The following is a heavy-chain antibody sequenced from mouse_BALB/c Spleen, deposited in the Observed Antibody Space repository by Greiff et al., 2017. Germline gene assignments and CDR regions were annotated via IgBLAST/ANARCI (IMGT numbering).Heavy chain of an antibody. Sequence: VQLQQSGAELVRSGASVKLSCTASGFNIKDYYMHWVKQRPEQGLEWIGWIDPENGDTEYAPKFQGKATMTADTSSNTAYLQLSSLTSEDTAVYYRNKYGNYGGYYAMDYWGQGTSVTVSS. CDR1: GFNIKDYY. D-gene: IGHD2-10*02. J-gene: IGHJ4*01. CDR2: IDPENGDT. V-gene: IGHV14-4*02. CDR3: NKYGNYGGYYAMDY.